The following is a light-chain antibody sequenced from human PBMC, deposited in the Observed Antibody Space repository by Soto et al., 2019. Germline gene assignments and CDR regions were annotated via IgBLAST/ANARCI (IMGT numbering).Light chain of an antibody. CDR2: DAS. J-gene: IGKJ1*01. CDR1: RSSSDW. V-gene: IGKV1-5*01. CDR3: LQYSSQSWT. Sequence: DIQMTQSPSSLSPSVGARVTITCRASRSSSDWLAWYQQKPGKAPELLIFDASNLKSGVSSRFSGSGSGTEFTLTISRLQPDDVATYYCLQYSSQSWTFGQGTKVEIK.